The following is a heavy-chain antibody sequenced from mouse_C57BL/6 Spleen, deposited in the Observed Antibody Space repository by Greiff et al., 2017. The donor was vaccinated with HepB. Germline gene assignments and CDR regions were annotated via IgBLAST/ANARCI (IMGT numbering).Heavy chain of an antibody. Sequence: VHLVESGPGLVQPSQSLSITCTVSGFSLTSYGVHWVRQSPGKGLEWLGVIWRGGSTDYNAAFMSRLSITKDNSKSQVFFKMNSLQADDTAIYYCAKTSAQGDCVDYWGQGTTLTVSS. CDR2: IWRGGST. V-gene: IGHV2-5*01. D-gene: IGHD3-2*02. CDR3: AKTSAQGDCVDY. J-gene: IGHJ2*01. CDR1: GFSLTSYG.